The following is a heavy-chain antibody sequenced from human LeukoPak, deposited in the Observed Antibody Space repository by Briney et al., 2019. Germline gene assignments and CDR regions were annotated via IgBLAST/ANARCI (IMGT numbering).Heavy chain of an antibody. J-gene: IGHJ5*02. Sequence: ASVKVSCKASGYTFTGYYMHWVRQAPGQGLEWMGWINPNSGGTNYAQKFQGRVTMTRDTSISTAYMEPSRLRSDDTAVYYCARDLRYFDWSIPYNWFDPWGQGTLVTVSS. CDR3: ARDLRYFDWSIPYNWFDP. V-gene: IGHV1-2*02. CDR2: INPNSGGT. D-gene: IGHD3-9*01. CDR1: GYTFTGYY.